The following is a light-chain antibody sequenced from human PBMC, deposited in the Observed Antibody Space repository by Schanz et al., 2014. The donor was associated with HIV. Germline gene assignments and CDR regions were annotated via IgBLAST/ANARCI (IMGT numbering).Light chain of an antibody. CDR3: QQYGSSPGT. CDR2: AAS. V-gene: IGKV3-20*01. Sequence: VLTQSPATLSLSPGERATLSCRASQSVFNNYLAWYQQKPGQAPRLLIYAASSRATGIPDRFSGSGSGTDFALTISRLEPEDFAVYYCQQYGSSPGTFGQGTKVEIK. J-gene: IGKJ1*01. CDR1: QSVFNNY.